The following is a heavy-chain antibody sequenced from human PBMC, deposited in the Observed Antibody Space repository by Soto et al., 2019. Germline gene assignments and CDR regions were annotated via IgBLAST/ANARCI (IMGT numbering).Heavy chain of an antibody. D-gene: IGHD5-12*01. V-gene: IGHV3-64*01. CDR2: ISSNGVST. CDR1: GFTFSSYA. J-gene: IGHJ4*02. CDR3: ARGGRGYEFDY. Sequence: ESGGGLVQPGGSLRLSCAASGFTFSSYAMHWVRQAPGKGLEYVSAISSNGVSTYSANSVKGRFTVSRDNSKNTLYLQMGSLRAEDMAVYYCARGGRGYEFDYWGQGTLVTVSS.